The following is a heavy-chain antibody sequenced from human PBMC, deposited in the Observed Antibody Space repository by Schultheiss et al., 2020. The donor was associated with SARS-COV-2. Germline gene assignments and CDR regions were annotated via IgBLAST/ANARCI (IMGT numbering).Heavy chain of an antibody. V-gene: IGHV3-74*01. CDR2: INSDGSST. J-gene: IGHJ4*02. D-gene: IGHD4-11*01. CDR3: AKDISATVTTLGY. Sequence: GESLKISCAASGFTFSSYWMHWVRQAPGKGLVWVSRINSDGSSTSYADSVKGRFTISRDNAKNSLYLQMNSLRAEDTALYYCAKDISATVTTLGYWGQGTLVTVSS. CDR1: GFTFSSYW.